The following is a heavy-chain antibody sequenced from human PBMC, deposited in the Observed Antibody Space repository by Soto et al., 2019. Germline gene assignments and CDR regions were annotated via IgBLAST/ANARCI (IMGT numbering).Heavy chain of an antibody. CDR1: GLTFSNYA. V-gene: IGHV3-23*01. CDR2: MSGSSSTT. J-gene: IGHJ4*02. Sequence: GGSLRLSCATSGLTFSNYAMSWVRQAPGRGLERVSSMSGSSSTTYYADSVRGRFTTSRDRSKKTLYLQMNSLRAEHTALYYSAKNQARELPRVIEFWGQGTLVTVSS. D-gene: IGHD3-16*02. CDR3: AKNQARELPRVIEF.